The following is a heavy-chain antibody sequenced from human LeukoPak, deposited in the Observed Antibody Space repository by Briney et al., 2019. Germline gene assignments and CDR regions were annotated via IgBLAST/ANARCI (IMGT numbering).Heavy chain of an antibody. J-gene: IGHJ3*02. D-gene: IGHD1-26*01. CDR2: IASDGSTT. V-gene: IGHV3-74*01. CDR1: GFTFSSHW. CDR3: AREGAGNGFDI. Sequence: QPGGSLRLSCAASGFTFSSHWMHWVRQAPGKGLVWVSRIASDGSTTSYADSVKGRFTISRDNAQNSLFLQMNSLRAEDTAVYYCAREGAGNGFDIWGQGTMVTVSS.